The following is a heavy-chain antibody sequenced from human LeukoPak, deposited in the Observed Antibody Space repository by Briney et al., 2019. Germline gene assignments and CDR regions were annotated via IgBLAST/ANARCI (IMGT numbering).Heavy chain of an antibody. Sequence: GASVKVSCKASGYTFTGYYMHWVRQAPGQGLEWMGWINPNSGGTNYAQKFQGRVTMTRDTSISTAYMELSRLRSDDTAVYYCARELGSGGSYYERLAYFDYWGQGTLVTVSS. J-gene: IGHJ4*02. CDR2: INPNSGGT. V-gene: IGHV1-2*02. D-gene: IGHD1-26*01. CDR3: ARELGSGGSYYERLAYFDY. CDR1: GYTFTGYY.